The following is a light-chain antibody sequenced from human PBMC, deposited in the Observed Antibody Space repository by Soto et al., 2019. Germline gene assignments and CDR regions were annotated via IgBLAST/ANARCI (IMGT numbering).Light chain of an antibody. CDR1: QSVNSN. V-gene: IGKV3-15*01. CDR3: KQYNYWPPWA. Sequence: EIVMTQSPATLSVSPGETATLSCRASQSVNSNLAWYQQKPGQAPRLLIYGASTRATGIPARFSGSGSGTDFTLNISSLQSEDVGVYYCKQYNYWPPWAFGQGTKVEIK. J-gene: IGKJ1*01. CDR2: GAS.